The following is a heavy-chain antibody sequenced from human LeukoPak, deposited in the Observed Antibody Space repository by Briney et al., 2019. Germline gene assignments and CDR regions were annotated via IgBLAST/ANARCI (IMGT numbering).Heavy chain of an antibody. CDR1: GGSISSSSYY. D-gene: IGHD5-18*01. Sequence: SETLSLTCTVSGGSISSSSYYWGWIRQPPGKGLEWIGSIYYSGSTYYNPSLKSRVTISVDRSKNQFSLKLSSVTAADTAVYYCARDGGYSYGLDYWGQGTLVTVSS. CDR2: IYYSGST. J-gene: IGHJ4*02. V-gene: IGHV4-39*07. CDR3: ARDGGYSYGLDY.